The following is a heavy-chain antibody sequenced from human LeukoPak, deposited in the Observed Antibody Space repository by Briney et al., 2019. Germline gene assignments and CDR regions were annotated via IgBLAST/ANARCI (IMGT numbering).Heavy chain of an antibody. CDR1: GYSISSGYY. Sequence: PSETLSLTCTVSGYSISSGYYWGWIRQPPGKGLEWIGSIYHSGGTYYNPSLKSRVTISVDTSKNQFSLKLSSVTAADTAVYYCARDYGGNIDYWGQGTLVTVSS. CDR3: ARDYGGNIDY. CDR2: IYHSGGT. J-gene: IGHJ4*02. D-gene: IGHD4-23*01. V-gene: IGHV4-38-2*02.